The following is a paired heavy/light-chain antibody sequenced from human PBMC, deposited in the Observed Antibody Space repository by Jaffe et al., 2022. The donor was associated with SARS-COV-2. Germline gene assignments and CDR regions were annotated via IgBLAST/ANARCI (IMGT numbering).Light chain of an antibody. CDR2: DAS. J-gene: IGKJ4*01. CDR3: QHRTAWLT. Sequence: EIVLTQSPATLSLSPGERATLSCRASQSIGNYLAWYQQKPGQAPRLLIYDASNRASGVPARFSGSGSGTDFTLTISSLEPEDFAVYYCQHRTAWLTFGGGTKVEIK. V-gene: IGKV3-11*01. CDR1: QSIGNY.
Heavy chain of an antibody. D-gene: IGHD1-7*01. CDR3: ARGREGNWNYILDS. Sequence: QVQLQESGPGLVKPSGTLSLTCAVAGGSISRSHWWSWVRQSPGKGLEWIGEIYHTGITNYNPSLKSRVAMSVDKSKNQFSLKLISVTAADTAVYYCARGREGNWNYILDSWGQGTLVTVSS. CDR2: IYHTGIT. J-gene: IGHJ4*02. CDR1: GGSISRSHW. V-gene: IGHV4-4*02.